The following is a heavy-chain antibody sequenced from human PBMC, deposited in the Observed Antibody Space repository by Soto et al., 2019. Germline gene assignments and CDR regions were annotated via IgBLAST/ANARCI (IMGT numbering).Heavy chain of an antibody. V-gene: IGHV1-46*01. D-gene: IGHD3-3*01. CDR1: GYTFTSYY. CDR3: ARGRAIFGVVYDAFDI. CDR2: INSSGGST. Sequence: AAVKVSCKASGYTFTSYYMHGVRQAPGQGLEWMGIINSSGGSTSYAQKFQGRVTMTTATSTSTVYMELSSLRSEDTAVYYCARGRAIFGVVYDAFDIWGQGTMVTVSS. J-gene: IGHJ3*02.